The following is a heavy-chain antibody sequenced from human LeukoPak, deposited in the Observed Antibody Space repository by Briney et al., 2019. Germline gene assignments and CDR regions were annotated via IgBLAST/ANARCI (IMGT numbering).Heavy chain of an antibody. CDR2: ISSRGSSI. CDR3: ASGRPLGFDY. D-gene: IGHD1-26*01. Sequence: PGGSLRLSCAASGFTSSTYEMDWVRQAPGKELEWVSYISSRGSSIYYADSVKGRFTISRDNAKNSLYLQMNSLRAEDTAVYYCASGRPLGFDYWGQGTLVTVSS. J-gene: IGHJ4*02. V-gene: IGHV3-48*03. CDR1: GFTSSTYE.